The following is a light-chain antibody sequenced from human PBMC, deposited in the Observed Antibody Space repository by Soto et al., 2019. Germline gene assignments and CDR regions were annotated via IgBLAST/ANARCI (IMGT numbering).Light chain of an antibody. CDR3: SSYRSTSVYV. CDR2: EVT. J-gene: IGLJ1*01. Sequence: QAAVTQPAWVAGSPGQAITISWTCTSSDVGGYNYVSWNQQYPGKAPKLMIYEVTHRPSGVSNRFSGSKSGNTASLTISGLQAEDEANYYCSSYRSTSVYVFGTGTKVTVL. V-gene: IGLV2-14*01. CDR1: SSDVGGYNY.